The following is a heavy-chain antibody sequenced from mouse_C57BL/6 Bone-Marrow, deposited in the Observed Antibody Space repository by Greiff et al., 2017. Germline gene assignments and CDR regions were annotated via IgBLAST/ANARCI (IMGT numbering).Heavy chain of an antibody. CDR3: TRIAY. CDR2: IDPENGDT. Sequence: DVQLVESGAELVRPGASVKLSCPASGFNIKDDYMHWVKQRPEQGLEWIGWIDPENGDTEYASKFQGKATITVDTSSNTAYLQLSSLTSEDTAVYYCTRIAYGGQGTLVTVSA. J-gene: IGHJ3*01. V-gene: IGHV14-4*01. CDR1: GFNIKDDY.